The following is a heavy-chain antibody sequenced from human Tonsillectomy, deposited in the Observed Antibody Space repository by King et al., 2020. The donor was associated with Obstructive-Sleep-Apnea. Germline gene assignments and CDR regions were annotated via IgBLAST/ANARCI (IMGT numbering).Heavy chain of an antibody. CDR2: IHYSGSS. Sequence: QLQESGPGLVKPSETLYLTCTVSGGFISRYYWSWSRQPPGKGLEWIGYIHYSGSSNYNPSLKSRVTISVHSPKNQFSLKLSSVTAADTAVYYCARQGEPDAFDIWGQGTMVTVSS. D-gene: IGHD1-26*01. CDR1: GGFISRYY. J-gene: IGHJ3*02. V-gene: IGHV4-59*08. CDR3: ARQGEPDAFDI.